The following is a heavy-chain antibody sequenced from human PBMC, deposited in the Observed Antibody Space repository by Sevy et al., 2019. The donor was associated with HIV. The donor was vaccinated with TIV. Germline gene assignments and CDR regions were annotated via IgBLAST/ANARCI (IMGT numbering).Heavy chain of an antibody. D-gene: IGHD3-10*01. J-gene: IGHJ4*02. Sequence: GGSLRLSCAASGFNFDDYAMHWVRQAPGKGLEWVSGISRNRGSLGYADSVQGRFTISRDNAKSSLYLQMSSLTTEDTALYYCAKDGSPRDLLPFGDGDLVPFDFWGQGTLVTVSS. CDR1: GFNFDDYA. CDR3: AKDGSPRDLLPFGDGDLVPFDF. CDR2: ISRNRGSL. V-gene: IGHV3-9*01.